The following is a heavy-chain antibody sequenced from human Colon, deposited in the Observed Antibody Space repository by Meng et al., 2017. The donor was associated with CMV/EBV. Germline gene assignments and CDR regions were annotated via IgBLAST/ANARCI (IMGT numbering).Heavy chain of an antibody. CDR2: ISHTGNT. CDR1: GVAMRRGGCY. J-gene: IGHJ4*02. V-gene: IGHV4-30-4*01. Sequence: SGVAMRRGGCYWSRIRLTPGKGLEWVGDISHTGNTHYEPSLKGRVTISVDASRDKYALKLSSVTAADSAVYYCAGGLIAFGGAVLDSWGQGSLVTVSS. D-gene: IGHD3-16*01. CDR3: AGGLIAFGGAVLDS.